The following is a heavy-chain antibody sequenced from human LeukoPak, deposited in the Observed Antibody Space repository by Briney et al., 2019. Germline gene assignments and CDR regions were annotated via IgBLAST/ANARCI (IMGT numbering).Heavy chain of an antibody. CDR1: GGSFSGYY. CDR2: INHSGST. J-gene: IGHJ4*02. CDR3: ASHSYGPDY. D-gene: IGHD5-18*01. Sequence: SETLSLTCAVYGGSFSGYYWSWIRQPPGKGLEWIGEINHSGSTNYNPSLQSRVTISVDTSKNQFSLKLSSVTAADTAVYYCASHSYGPDYWGQGTLVTVSS. V-gene: IGHV4-34*01.